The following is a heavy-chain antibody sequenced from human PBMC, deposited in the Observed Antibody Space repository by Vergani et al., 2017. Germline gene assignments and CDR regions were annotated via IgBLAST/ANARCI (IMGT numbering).Heavy chain of an antibody. CDR3: ARDSRGTTVENY. CDR2: IIPILGIA. V-gene: IGHV1-69*04. Sequence: QVQLVQSGAEVKKPGASVKVSCKASGGTFSSYAISWVRQAPGQGLEWMGRIIPILGIANYAQKFQGRVTITADKSTSTAYMELSSLRSVDTAVYYCARDSRGTTVENYWGQGTLVTVSS. D-gene: IGHD4-23*01. CDR1: GGTFSSYA. J-gene: IGHJ4*02.